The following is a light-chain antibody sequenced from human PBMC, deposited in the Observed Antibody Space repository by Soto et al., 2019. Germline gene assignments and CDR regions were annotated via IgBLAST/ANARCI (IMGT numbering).Light chain of an antibody. CDR3: QQYSSYSGT. CDR2: DAS. J-gene: IGKJ1*01. Sequence: GDRVTITCRASQSISSWLAWYQQKPGKAPKLLIYDASSLESGVPSRFSGSGSGTEFTLTISSLQPDDFATYYCQQYSSYSGTFGQGTKVDIK. V-gene: IGKV1-5*01. CDR1: QSISSW.